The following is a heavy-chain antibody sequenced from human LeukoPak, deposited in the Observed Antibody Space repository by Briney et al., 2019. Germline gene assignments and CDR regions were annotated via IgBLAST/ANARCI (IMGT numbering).Heavy chain of an antibody. Sequence: SETLSLTCTVSGDSINGFYWSWIRQAAGKGLEWIGHIYTSGSTNYNPSLRSRVTMSVDMSKNQFSLKLRSVTAADTAVYYCASLEGEYWGQGTLVTVSS. CDR3: ASLEGEY. J-gene: IGHJ4*02. CDR2: IYTSGST. V-gene: IGHV4-4*07. CDR1: GDSINGFY. D-gene: IGHD3-16*01.